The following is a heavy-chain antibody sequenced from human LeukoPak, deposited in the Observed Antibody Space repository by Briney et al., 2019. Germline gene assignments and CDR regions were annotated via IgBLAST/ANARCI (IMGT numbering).Heavy chain of an antibody. CDR1: GFTFSTFA. V-gene: IGHV3-23*01. CDR2: IFPSCGEI. CDR3: ATYRQVLLPFES. J-gene: IGHJ4*02. D-gene: IGHD2-8*02. Sequence: PGGSLRLSCAASGFTFSTFAMIGVRQPPGKGLEWVSSIFPSCGEIHYADSLRGRFTISRDNSKSTLSLQMNSLRAEDTAIYYCATYRQVLLPFESWGQGTLVTVSS.